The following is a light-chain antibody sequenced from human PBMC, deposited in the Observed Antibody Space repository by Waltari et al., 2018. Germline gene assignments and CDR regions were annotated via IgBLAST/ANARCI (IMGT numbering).Light chain of an antibody. CDR2: AAS. CDR3: QQSYSTPPT. J-gene: IGKJ1*01. V-gene: IGKV1-39*01. Sequence: DIQMTQSPSSLYASVGDRVTLTCRASQSISSYLHWYQQKPGKAPKLLIYAASSLQSVVPSRFSGSGSGTDFTLTISSLQPEDFATYYCQQSYSTPPTFGQGTKVEIK. CDR1: QSISSY.